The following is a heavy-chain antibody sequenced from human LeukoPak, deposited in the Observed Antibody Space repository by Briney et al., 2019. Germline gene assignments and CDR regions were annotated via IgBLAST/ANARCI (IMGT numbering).Heavy chain of an antibody. CDR2: IIPIFGTA. D-gene: IGHD3-22*01. Sequence: SVKVSCKASGGTFSSYAISWVRQAPEQGLEWMGGIIPIFGTANYAQKFQGRVTITADESTSTAYMELSSLRSEDTAVYYCARGYYYDSSGYYHDAFDIWGQGTMVTVSS. J-gene: IGHJ3*02. CDR3: ARGYYYDSSGYYHDAFDI. CDR1: GGTFSSYA. V-gene: IGHV1-69*01.